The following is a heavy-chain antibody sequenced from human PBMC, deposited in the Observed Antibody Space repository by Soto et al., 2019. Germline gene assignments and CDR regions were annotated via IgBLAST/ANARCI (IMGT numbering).Heavy chain of an antibody. D-gene: IGHD3-9*01. Sequence: PGGSLRLSCAASGFTFSSYAMSWVRQAPGKGLEWVSAISGSGGSTYYADSVKGRFTISRDNSKNTLYLQMNSLRAEDTAVYYCAKSKTYYDILTGYLYYFDYWGQGTLVTVSS. CDR3: AKSKTYYDILTGYLYYFDY. CDR2: ISGSGGST. V-gene: IGHV3-23*01. J-gene: IGHJ4*02. CDR1: GFTFSSYA.